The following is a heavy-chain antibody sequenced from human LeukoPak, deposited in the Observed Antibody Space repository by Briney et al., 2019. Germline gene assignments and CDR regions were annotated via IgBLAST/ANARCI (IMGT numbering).Heavy chain of an antibody. D-gene: IGHD6-13*01. CDR3: ARESLGYSSSWYHCGGDIIDY. J-gene: IGHJ4*02. V-gene: IGHV4-39*07. CDR2: IYYSGST. Sequence: SETLSLTCTVSGGSIGSSSYYWGWIRQPPGKGLEWIGSIYYSGSTYYNPSLKSRVTISVDTSKNQFSLKLSSVTAADTAVYYCARESLGYSSSWYHCGGDIIDYWGQGTLVTVSS. CDR1: GGSIGSSSYY.